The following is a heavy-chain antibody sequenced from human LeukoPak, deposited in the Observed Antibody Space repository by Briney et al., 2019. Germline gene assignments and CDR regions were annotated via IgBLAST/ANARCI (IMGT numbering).Heavy chain of an antibody. V-gene: IGHV3-74*01. J-gene: IGHJ4*02. CDR2: INNDGSST. Sequence: GGSLRLSCAASGFIFSDHWMHWVRQARGKGLVWLSRINNDGSSTIYADSVKGRFTFSRDNADNTLFLEMSSLRVEDTAVYYCVRERNNFWSGHHSIFDSWGQGTLVTVSS. CDR3: VRERNNFWSGHHSIFDS. D-gene: IGHD3-3*01. CDR1: GFIFSDHW.